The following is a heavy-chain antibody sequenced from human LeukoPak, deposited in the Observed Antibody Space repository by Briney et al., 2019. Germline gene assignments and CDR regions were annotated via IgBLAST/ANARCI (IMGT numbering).Heavy chain of an antibody. CDR3: ARDSITPGYSSSWSFDY. Sequence: GGSLRLSCAASGFTVSNNFMNWVRQAPGKGLEWVSLIYSGGSTYYADSVKGRFTISRDNAKNTLYLQMNSLRAEDTAVYYCARDSITPGYSSSWSFDYWGQGTLVTVSS. D-gene: IGHD6-13*01. J-gene: IGHJ4*02. V-gene: IGHV3-53*01. CDR1: GFTVSNNF. CDR2: IYSGGST.